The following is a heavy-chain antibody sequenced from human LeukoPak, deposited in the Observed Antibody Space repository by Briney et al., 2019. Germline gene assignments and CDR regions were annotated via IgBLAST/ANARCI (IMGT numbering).Heavy chain of an antibody. V-gene: IGHV1-46*01. D-gene: IGHD3-16*02. CDR2: INPSGGST. Sequence: GASVKVSCKASGYTFTSYYMHWVRQAPGQGLEWMGIINPSGGSTSYAQKFQGRVTMTRDTSTSTVYMELSSLRSEDTAVYYCARGARVMITFGGVIAPGYWGQGTLVTVSS. CDR1: GYTFTSYY. J-gene: IGHJ4*02. CDR3: ARGARVMITFGGVIAPGY.